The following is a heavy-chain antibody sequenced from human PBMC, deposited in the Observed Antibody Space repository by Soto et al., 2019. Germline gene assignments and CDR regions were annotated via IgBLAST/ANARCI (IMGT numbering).Heavy chain of an antibody. Sequence: QITLKESGPTLVKPTQTLTLTCTFSGFSLSTSGVGVGWIRQPPGKALEWLALIYWDDDKRYSPSLKSRLTIPKDTSKNQVVLTMTNMDPVDTATYYCAHLDRYFDWLSPFDYWGQGTLVTVSS. CDR3: AHLDRYFDWLSPFDY. V-gene: IGHV2-5*02. J-gene: IGHJ4*02. CDR1: GFSLSTSGVG. CDR2: IYWDDDK. D-gene: IGHD3-9*01.